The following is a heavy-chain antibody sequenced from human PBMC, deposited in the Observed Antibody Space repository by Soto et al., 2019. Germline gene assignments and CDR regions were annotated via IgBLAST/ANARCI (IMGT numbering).Heavy chain of an antibody. CDR2: ISWNSGSI. D-gene: IGHD3-9*01. V-gene: IGHV3-9*01. CDR3: AKGLYQKDYDILTGPDY. J-gene: IGHJ4*02. CDR1: GFAFDDYA. Sequence: GGSLRLSCAASGFAFDDYAMHWVRQAPGKGLEWVSGISWNSGSIGYADSVKGRFTISRDNAKNSLYLQMNSLRAEDTALYYCAKGLYQKDYDILTGPDYWGQGTLVTVSS.